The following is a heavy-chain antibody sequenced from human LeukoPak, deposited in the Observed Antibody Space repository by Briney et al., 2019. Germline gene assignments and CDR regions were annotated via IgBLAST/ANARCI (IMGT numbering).Heavy chain of an antibody. V-gene: IGHV4-39*07. Sequence: SETLSLTCTVSGGSITGNKYYWGSSSSYYWGWIRQSPGKSLEWIGSVYYSGSTFYNPSFNSRVTISLDTSKNQFSLKLSSVTAADTAVYFCAGYDSSSYPQRDYAFAIWGQGTMVTASS. J-gene: IGHJ3*02. D-gene: IGHD3-22*01. CDR3: AGYDSSSYPQRDYAFAI. CDR1: GGSITGNKYYWGSSSSYY. CDR2: VYYSGST.